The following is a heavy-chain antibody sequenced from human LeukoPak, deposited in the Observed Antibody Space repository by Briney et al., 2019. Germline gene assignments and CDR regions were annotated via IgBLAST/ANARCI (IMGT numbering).Heavy chain of an antibody. Sequence: GGSLRLSCAASGFTFSNYEMHWVRQAPGRGLEWVSFIYADGNTYYADSVKGRFTISRDNAKNSLYLQMNSLRAEDTAVYYCARDHHYSSSWFYFDYWGQGTLVTVSS. V-gene: IGHV3-48*03. CDR1: GFTFSNYE. CDR2: IYADGNT. CDR3: ARDHHYSSSWFYFDY. D-gene: IGHD6-13*01. J-gene: IGHJ4*02.